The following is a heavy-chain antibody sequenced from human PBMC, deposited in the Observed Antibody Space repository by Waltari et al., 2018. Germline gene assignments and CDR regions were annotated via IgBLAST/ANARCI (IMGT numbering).Heavy chain of an antibody. Sequence: EVPLVESGGGLVQPGGSLRLSCAASGITVGNTSMSWVRQAPGKGLELISLIYSSGSTYYADSVKGRFTISRDNSKNTLYLQMNSLRSEDTAVYFCARDPPGVAAAGPGRGWGQGTLVTVSS. D-gene: IGHD6-25*01. J-gene: IGHJ4*02. V-gene: IGHV3-66*02. CDR3: ARDPPGVAAAGPGRG. CDR1: GITVGNTS. CDR2: IYSSGST.